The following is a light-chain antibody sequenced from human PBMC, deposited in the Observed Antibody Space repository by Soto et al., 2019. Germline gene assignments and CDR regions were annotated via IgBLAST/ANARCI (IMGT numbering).Light chain of an antibody. CDR3: QQRSNWPLGYT. J-gene: IGKJ2*01. CDR1: QSVCSH. V-gene: IGKV3-11*01. Sequence: TLSLSPGERDTLPCRASQSVCSHLPWYQQKPGQAPSLLVYDTFNRATGIPARFSGSGSGTDFTLSFSSLEAEDFAVYYCQQRSNWPLGYTFGQGTKLEIK. CDR2: DTF.